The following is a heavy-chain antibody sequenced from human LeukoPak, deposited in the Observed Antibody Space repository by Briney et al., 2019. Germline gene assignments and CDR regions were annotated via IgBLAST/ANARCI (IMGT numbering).Heavy chain of an antibody. V-gene: IGHV3-23*01. CDR2: ISGSGGST. CDR1: GFTFSSYG. J-gene: IGHJ6*03. Sequence: PGGTLRLSCAASGFTFSSYGMSWVRQAPGKGLEWVSAISGSGGSTYYADSVKGRFTISRDNSKNTLYLQMNSLRAEDTAVYYCAKGAIAAAGTGFYYYYYYYMDVWGKRTTVTISS. D-gene: IGHD6-13*01. CDR3: AKGAIAAAGTGFYYYYYYYMDV.